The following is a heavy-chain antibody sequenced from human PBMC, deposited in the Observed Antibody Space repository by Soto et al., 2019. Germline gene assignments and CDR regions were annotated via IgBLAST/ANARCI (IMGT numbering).Heavy chain of an antibody. V-gene: IGHV3-23*01. Sequence: EVQLLESGGGLVQPGGSLRLSCAASGFTFSSYAMSWVRQAPGKGLAWVSAISGSGGSTYYADSVKGRFTISRDNSKNTLYLQMNSLRAEDTAVYYCATGAASIVVVVAATLFDYWGQGTLVTVSS. D-gene: IGHD2-15*01. J-gene: IGHJ4*02. CDR2: ISGSGGST. CDR1: GFTFSSYA. CDR3: ATGAASIVVVVAATLFDY.